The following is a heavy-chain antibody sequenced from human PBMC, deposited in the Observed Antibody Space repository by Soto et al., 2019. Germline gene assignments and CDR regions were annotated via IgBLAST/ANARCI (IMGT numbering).Heavy chain of an antibody. D-gene: IGHD3-9*01. CDR1: GFTFSSYA. Sequence: EVQLLESGGGLVQPGGSLRLSCAASGFTFSSYAMSWVRQAPGKGLEWVSAISGSGGSTYYADSVKGRFTISRDNSKNTLDLQMNSRRAEDTAVYYCAKPTLSGDYGILTGYSYYYGMDVWGQGTTVTVSS. V-gene: IGHV3-23*01. J-gene: IGHJ6*02. CDR2: ISGSGGST. CDR3: AKPTLSGDYGILTGYSYYYGMDV.